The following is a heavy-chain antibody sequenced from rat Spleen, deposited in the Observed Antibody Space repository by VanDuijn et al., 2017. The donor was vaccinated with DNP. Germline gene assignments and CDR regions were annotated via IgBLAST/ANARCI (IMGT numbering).Heavy chain of an antibody. D-gene: IGHD3-2*01. CDR3: GCSTLGY. Sequence: QVQLKESGPGLVQTTQTLSVTCTVSGFSLTSYGVHWVRQAPGKGLEWMGIIWGDGRTNYNSGIKSRLSISRDTSKSQLFLIMDSLQTDDTAVYYCGCSTLGYWGQGTLVTVSS. CDR2: IWGDGRT. CDR1: GFSLTSYG. V-gene: IGHV2-77*01. J-gene: IGHJ3*01.